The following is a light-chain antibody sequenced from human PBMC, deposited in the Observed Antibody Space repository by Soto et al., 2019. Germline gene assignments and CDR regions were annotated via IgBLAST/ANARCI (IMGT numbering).Light chain of an antibody. CDR3: QHYNGFSSSVT. CDR1: QSISNW. CDR2: DAS. Sequence: DIQMTQSPSTLSASVGDRATITCRASQSISNWLAWYQQKPGKAPNLLIYDASSLQSGVPSRFSGSGSGTEFTLTISSLQPEDFATYYCQHYNGFSSSVTFGPGTKVDIK. V-gene: IGKV1-5*01. J-gene: IGKJ3*01.